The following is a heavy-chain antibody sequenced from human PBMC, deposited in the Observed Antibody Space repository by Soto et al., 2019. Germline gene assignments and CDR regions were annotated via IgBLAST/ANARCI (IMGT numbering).Heavy chain of an antibody. Sequence: GGSLRLSCAASGFTVSSNYMSWVRQAPGKGLEWVSVIYSGGSTYYADSVKGRFTISRDNSKNTLYLQMNSLRAEDTAVYYCARDPTLGAVAGRGARDAFDIWGQGTMVTVSS. CDR2: IYSGGST. V-gene: IGHV3-66*01. D-gene: IGHD6-19*01. CDR3: ARDPTLGAVAGRGARDAFDI. J-gene: IGHJ3*02. CDR1: GFTVSSNY.